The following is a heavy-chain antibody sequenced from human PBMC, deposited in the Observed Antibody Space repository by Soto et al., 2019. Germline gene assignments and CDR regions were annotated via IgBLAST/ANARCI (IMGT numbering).Heavy chain of an antibody. CDR3: AKVPPRRPGYNYDCYFDL. Sequence: EVQLLESGGDLVQPGGSLRLSCAASGFTFSSDAMSWVRQAPGKGLEWVSSITVGGDPTYYAAPVKGRFAVSRDNXKXTXXLQMNSLRAEDTALYYWAKVPPRRPGYNYDCYFDLWGRGTLVTVSS. V-gene: IGHV3-23*01. CDR2: ITVGGDPT. CDR1: GFTFSSDA. J-gene: IGHJ2*01. D-gene: IGHD5-12*01.